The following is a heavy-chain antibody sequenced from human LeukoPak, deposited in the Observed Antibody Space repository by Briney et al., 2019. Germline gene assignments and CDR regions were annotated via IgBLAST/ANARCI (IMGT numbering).Heavy chain of an antibody. V-gene: IGHV3-43*01. J-gene: IGHJ4*02. D-gene: IGHD5-12*01. CDR2: ISWDGGST. Sequence: PGGSLRLSCAASGFTFDDYTMHWVRQAPGKGLEWVSLISWDGGSTYYADSVKGRFTISRDNSKNSLYLQMNSLRTEDTALYYCAKVKYSGGYDGFDYWGQGTLVTVSS. CDR1: GFTFDDYT. CDR3: AKVKYSGGYDGFDY.